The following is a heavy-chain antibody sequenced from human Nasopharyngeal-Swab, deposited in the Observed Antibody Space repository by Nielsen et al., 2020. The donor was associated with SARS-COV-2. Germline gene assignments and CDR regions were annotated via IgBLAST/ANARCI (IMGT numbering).Heavy chain of an antibody. J-gene: IGHJ3*02. CDR1: GFTFSSYW. D-gene: IGHD3-10*01. CDR3: ARDRDFLWSGSRMGPYDAFDI. CDR2: INSDGSST. V-gene: IGHV3-74*01. Sequence: GESLKISCAASGFTFSSYWMHWVRQAPGKGLAWVSRINSDGSSTSYEDSVKGRFTISRDNGKNTLYLQMNRLRAEDTAVDYCARDRDFLWSGSRMGPYDAFDIWGQGTMVTVSS.